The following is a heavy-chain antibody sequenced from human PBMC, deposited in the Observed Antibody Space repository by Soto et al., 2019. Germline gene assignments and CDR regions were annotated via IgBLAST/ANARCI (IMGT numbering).Heavy chain of an antibody. CDR3: ARPQGLYSDSSGYSPYHFDY. CDR2: IYPGDSDT. V-gene: IGHV5-51*01. D-gene: IGHD3-22*01. CDR1: GYSFTSYL. J-gene: IGHJ4*02. Sequence: PXESLKIFWKGSGYSFTSYLIGWVRQMPGKGLDWMGIIYPGDSDTRYSPSFQGQVTISADKSISTAYLQWSSLKASDTAMYYCARPQGLYSDSSGYSPYHFDYWGQGTLVTVYS.